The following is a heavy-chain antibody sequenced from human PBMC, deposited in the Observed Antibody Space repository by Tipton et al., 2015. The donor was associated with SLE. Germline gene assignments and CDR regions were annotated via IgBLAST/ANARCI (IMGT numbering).Heavy chain of an antibody. D-gene: IGHD1-26*01. CDR3: ARVGGCYPGTFDI. V-gene: IGHV4-61*02. CDR1: GGSISSGSYY. CDR2: IYTSGST. Sequence: GLVKPSETLSLTCTVSGGSISSGSYYWSWIRQPAGKGLEWIGRIYTSGSTNYNPSLRSRVTISVDTSKNQFSLKLNSVTAADTAVYYCARVGGCYPGTFDIWGQGTMVTVSS. J-gene: IGHJ3*02.